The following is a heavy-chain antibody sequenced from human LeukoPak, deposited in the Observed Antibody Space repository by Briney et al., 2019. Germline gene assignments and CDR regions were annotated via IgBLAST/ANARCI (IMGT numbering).Heavy chain of an antibody. CDR3: AREVAGIFNWFDP. V-gene: IGHV1-2*04. CDR2: INPNSGGT. D-gene: IGHD2-15*01. J-gene: IGHJ5*02. CDR1: GYTFTGYY. Sequence: ASVKVSCKASGYTFTGYYMHWVRQSPGQGLEWMGWINPNSGGTNYAQKFQGWVTMTRDTSISTAYMELSRLRSDDTAVYYCAREVAGIFNWFDPWGQGTLVTVSS.